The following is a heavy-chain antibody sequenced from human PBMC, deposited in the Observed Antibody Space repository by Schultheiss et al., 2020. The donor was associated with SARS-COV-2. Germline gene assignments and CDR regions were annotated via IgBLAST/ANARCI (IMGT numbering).Heavy chain of an antibody. D-gene: IGHD2-21*01. CDR2: IYYSGST. CDR1: GGSISSSSYY. Sequence: SETLSLTCTVSGGSISSSSYYWGWIRQPPGKGLEWIGNIYYSGSTNYNPSLKSRVTISVDTSKNQFSLKLSSVTAADTAVYYCARLSLFGSYFDYWGQGTLVTVSS. J-gene: IGHJ4*02. CDR3: ARLSLFGSYFDY. V-gene: IGHV4-39*01.